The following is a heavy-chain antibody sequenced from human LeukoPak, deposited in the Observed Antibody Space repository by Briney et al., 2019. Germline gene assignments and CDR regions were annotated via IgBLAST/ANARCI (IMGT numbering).Heavy chain of an antibody. D-gene: IGHD6-19*01. J-gene: IGHJ2*01. CDR3: ARVPYNSGWYGPRSDWYFDL. CDR1: GFTFSSYG. Sequence: PGRSLRLSCAASGFTFSSYGMHWVRQAPGKGLEWVAVIGYDGSNKYYADSVKGRFTISRDNSKNTLYLQMNSLRAEDTAVYYCARVPYNSGWYGPRSDWYFDLWGRGTLVTVSS. CDR2: IGYDGSNK. V-gene: IGHV3-33*01.